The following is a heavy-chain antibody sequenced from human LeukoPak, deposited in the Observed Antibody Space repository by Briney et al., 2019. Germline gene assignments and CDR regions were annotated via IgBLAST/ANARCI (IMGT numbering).Heavy chain of an antibody. CDR2: IYPGDSGT. V-gene: IGHV5-51*01. J-gene: IGHJ4*02. CDR3: ARHLTYASAWYCPDY. D-gene: IGHD6-19*01. CDR1: GYSFTSYW. Sequence: GESLKISCKGSGYSFTSYWIGWVRQMPGKGLEWMRIIYPGDSGTRYSPSFQGQVTISADKSISTAYLQWSSLKASDTAMYYCARHLTYASAWYCPDYWGQGTLVTVSS.